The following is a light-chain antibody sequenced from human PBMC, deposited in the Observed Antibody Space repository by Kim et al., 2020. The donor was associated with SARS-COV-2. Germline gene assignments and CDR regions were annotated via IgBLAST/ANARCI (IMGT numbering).Light chain of an antibody. V-gene: IGLV3-1*01. CDR3: QAWDSSTASGV. CDR1: KLGDKY. J-gene: IGLJ1*01. Sequence: SYELTQPPSVSVSPGQTASITCSGDKLGDKYACWYQQKPGQSPVLVIYQDTKRPSGIPERFSGSNSGNTATLTISGTQAMDEADCYCQAWDSSTASGVFGTGTKVTVL. CDR2: QDT.